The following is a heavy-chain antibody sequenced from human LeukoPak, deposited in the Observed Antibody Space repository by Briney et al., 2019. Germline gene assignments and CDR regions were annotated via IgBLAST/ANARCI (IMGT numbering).Heavy chain of an antibody. CDR3: ARNPGSGSYSRGYYYYYMDV. D-gene: IGHD1-26*01. V-gene: IGHV4-30-4*08. CDR2: IYYSGST. J-gene: IGHJ6*03. Sequence: SETLSLTCTVSGGSISSGDYYWSWIRQPPGKGLEWIGYIYYSGSTYYNPSLKSRVTISVDRSKNQFSLKLSSVTAADTAVYYCARNPGSGSYSRGYYYYYMDVWGKGTTVTVSS. CDR1: GGSISSGDYY.